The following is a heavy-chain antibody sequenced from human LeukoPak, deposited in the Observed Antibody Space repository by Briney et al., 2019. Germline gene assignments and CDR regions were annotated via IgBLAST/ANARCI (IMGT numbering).Heavy chain of an antibody. D-gene: IGHD5-12*01. J-gene: IGHJ4*02. CDR3: AREGYSGYDNYFDY. CDR2: IYYSGST. Sequence: SETLSLTCTVSGGSISSGGYYWSWIRQHPGKDLEWIGYIYYSGSTYYNPSLKSRVTISVDTSKNQFSLKLSSVTAADTAVYYCAREGYSGYDNYFDYWGQGTLVTVSS. CDR1: GGSISSGGYY. V-gene: IGHV4-31*03.